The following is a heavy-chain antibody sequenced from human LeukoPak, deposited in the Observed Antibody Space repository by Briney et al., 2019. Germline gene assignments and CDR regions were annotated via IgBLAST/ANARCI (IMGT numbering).Heavy chain of an antibody. D-gene: IGHD6-19*01. V-gene: IGHV1-2*02. J-gene: IGHJ4*02. Sequence: ASVKVSCKASGYTFTGYYMHWVRQAPGQGLEWMGWINPNSCGTNYAQKFQGRVTMTRDTSISTAYMELSRLRSDDTAVYYCARGEYSSALLDYWGQGTLVTVPS. CDR1: GYTFTGYY. CDR2: INPNSCGT. CDR3: ARGEYSSALLDY.